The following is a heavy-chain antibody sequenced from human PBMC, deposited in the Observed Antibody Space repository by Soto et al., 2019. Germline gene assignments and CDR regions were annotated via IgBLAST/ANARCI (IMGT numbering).Heavy chain of an antibody. D-gene: IGHD6-13*01. CDR3: ARDTYSSSWYGKYYYYGMDV. Sequence: SVKVSCKASGGTFSSYAISWVRQAPGQGLEWMGGIIPIFGTANYAQKFQGRVTITADESTSTAYMELSSLRSDDTAVYYCARDTYSSSWYGKYYYYGMDVWGQGTTVTVSS. V-gene: IGHV1-69*13. CDR2: IIPIFGTA. CDR1: GGTFSSYA. J-gene: IGHJ6*02.